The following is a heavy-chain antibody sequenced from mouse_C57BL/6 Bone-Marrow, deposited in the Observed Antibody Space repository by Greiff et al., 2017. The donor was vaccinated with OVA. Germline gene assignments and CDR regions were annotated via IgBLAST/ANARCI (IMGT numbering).Heavy chain of an antibody. CDR1: GYTFTSYG. CDR2: IYPRSGNT. D-gene: IGHD3-3*01. CDR3: ETGKGC. Sequence: VQLQQSGAELVRPGASVKLSCKVSGYTFTSYGISWVKQRPGQGLEWIGEIYPRSGNTYYTEMFKSKATLTADKSSSTAYMELRSLTSEDSAIYFCETGKGCWGQGTTLTVSS. V-gene: IGHV1-81*01. J-gene: IGHJ2*01.